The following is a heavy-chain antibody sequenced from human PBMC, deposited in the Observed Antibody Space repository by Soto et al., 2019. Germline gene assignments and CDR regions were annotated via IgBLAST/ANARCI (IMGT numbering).Heavy chain of an antibody. J-gene: IGHJ6*02. CDR3: ANFCQGYASDYYYGMDV. CDR2: INSDGSST. CDR1: GFTLSSYW. V-gene: IGHV3-74*01. D-gene: IGHD5-12*01. Sequence: GGSLRLSCAASGFTLSSYWMHWVRQAPGKGLVWVSRINSDGSSTSYADSVKGRFTISRDNAKNTLYLQMNSLRAEDTAVYYCANFCQGYASDYYYGMDVWGQGTTLTVSS.